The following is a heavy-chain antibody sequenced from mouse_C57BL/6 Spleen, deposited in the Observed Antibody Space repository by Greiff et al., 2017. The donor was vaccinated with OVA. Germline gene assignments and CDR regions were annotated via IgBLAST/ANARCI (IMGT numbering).Heavy chain of an antibody. CDR1: GYTFTDYY. CDR2: IYPGSGNT. Sequence: QVQLKQSGAELVRPGASVKLSCKASGYTFTDYYINWVKQRPGQGLEWIARIYPGSGNTYYNEKFKGKATLTAEKSSSTAYMQLSSLTSEDSAVYFCARSGRLRREYFDYWGQGTTLTVSS. D-gene: IGHD2-4*01. V-gene: IGHV1-76*01. CDR3: ARSGRLRREYFDY. J-gene: IGHJ2*01.